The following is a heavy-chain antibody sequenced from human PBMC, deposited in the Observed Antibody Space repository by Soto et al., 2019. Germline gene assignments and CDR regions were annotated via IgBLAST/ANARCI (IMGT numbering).Heavy chain of an antibody. CDR2: IIPIFGTT. Sequence: VKVSFEASGVTFSTYAIGWVRQSRGQGLEWMGGIIPIFGTTNYAQKFQGTVTITADKSTSTAYMELSSLRSEDTAVYYCARSPDSSGFYYAAFDIWGQGTMVTVSS. V-gene: IGHV1-69*06. J-gene: IGHJ3*02. CDR3: ARSPDSSGFYYAAFDI. CDR1: GVTFSTYA. D-gene: IGHD3-22*01.